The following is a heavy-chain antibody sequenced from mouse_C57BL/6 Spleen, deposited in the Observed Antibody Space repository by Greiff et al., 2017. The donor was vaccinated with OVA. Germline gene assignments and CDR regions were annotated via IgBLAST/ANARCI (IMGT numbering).Heavy chain of an antibody. CDR3: ARSPYYSNYDWYFDV. Sequence: EVQLQQSGPELVKPGASVKIPCKASGYTFTDYNMDWVKQSHGKSLEWIGDINPNNGGTIYNQKFKGKATLTVDKSSSTAYMELRSLTSEDTAVYYCARSPYYSNYDWYFDVWGTGTTVTVSS. CDR1: GYTFTDYN. CDR2: INPNNGGT. J-gene: IGHJ1*03. D-gene: IGHD2-5*01. V-gene: IGHV1-18*01.